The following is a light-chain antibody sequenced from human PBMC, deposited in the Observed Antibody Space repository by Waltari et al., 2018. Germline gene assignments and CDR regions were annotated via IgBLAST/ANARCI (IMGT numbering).Light chain of an antibody. CDR1: SSNIPTTY. CDR2: RDE. Sequence: QSALTQPPSASGTPGQRVTITCSGRSSNIPTTYVYWYQHLPGPSPKLLIFRDEQRPYVVPDRCSGSKSGTSASLVISELRSEDEADYYCASWDDGLREVVFGGGTRLTVL. V-gene: IGLV1-47*01. CDR3: ASWDDGLREVV. J-gene: IGLJ2*01.